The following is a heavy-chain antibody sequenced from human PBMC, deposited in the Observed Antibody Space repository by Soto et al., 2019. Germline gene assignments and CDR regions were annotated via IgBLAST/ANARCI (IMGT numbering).Heavy chain of an antibody. J-gene: IGHJ3*02. Sequence: ASVKVSCKASGYTFTSYGISWVRQAPGQGLEWMGWISAYNGSTNYAQKLQGRVTMTTDTSTSTAYMELRSLRSDDTAVYYCARDEPTYYDFWSGPKDAFDIWGQGTMVTVSS. CDR2: ISAYNGST. D-gene: IGHD3-3*01. CDR3: ARDEPTYYDFWSGPKDAFDI. V-gene: IGHV1-18*01. CDR1: GYTFTSYG.